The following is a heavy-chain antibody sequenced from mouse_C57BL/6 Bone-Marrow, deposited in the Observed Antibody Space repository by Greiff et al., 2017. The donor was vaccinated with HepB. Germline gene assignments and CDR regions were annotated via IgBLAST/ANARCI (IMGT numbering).Heavy chain of an antibody. Sequence: EVQLQQSGAELVRPGASVKLSCTASGFNIKDYYMHWVKQRPEQGLEWIGRIDPEDGDTEYAPKFQGKATMTADTSSNTAYLQLSSLTSEDAAVYYCARRVGPFDCWGQGTTLTVSS. CDR1: GFNIKDYY. CDR2: IDPEDGDT. CDR3: ARRVGPFDC. J-gene: IGHJ2*01. D-gene: IGHD1-1*01. V-gene: IGHV14-1*01.